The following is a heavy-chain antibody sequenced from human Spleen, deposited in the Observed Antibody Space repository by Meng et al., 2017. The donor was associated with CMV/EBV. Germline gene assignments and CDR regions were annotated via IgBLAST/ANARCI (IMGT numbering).Heavy chain of an antibody. V-gene: IGHV3-69-1*02. CDR1: GLSFSDYY. CDR3: AKDTDGDASFADALDI. J-gene: IGHJ3*02. Sequence: GESLKISCAASGLSFSDYYMNWVRQAPGKGLEWVSSISGSSTIYYADSVKGRFTISRDNAKNSLCLQMSSLRAEDTALYYCAKDTDGDASFADALDIWGQGTMVTVSS. CDR2: ISGSSTI. D-gene: IGHD4-17*01.